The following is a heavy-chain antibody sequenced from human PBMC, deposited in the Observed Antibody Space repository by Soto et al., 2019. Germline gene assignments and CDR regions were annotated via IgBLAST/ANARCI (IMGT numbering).Heavy chain of an antibody. J-gene: IGHJ6*02. CDR2: IYYSGST. CDR3: ARDFRWFGELYGMDV. D-gene: IGHD3-10*01. V-gene: IGHV4-30-4*01. Sequence: SETLSLTCTVSGGSISSGDYYWSWIRQPPGKGLEWIGYIYYSGSTYYNPSLKSRVTISVDTSKNQFSLKLSSVTAADTAVYYCARDFRWFGELYGMDVWGQGTTVTVSS. CDR1: GGSISSGDYY.